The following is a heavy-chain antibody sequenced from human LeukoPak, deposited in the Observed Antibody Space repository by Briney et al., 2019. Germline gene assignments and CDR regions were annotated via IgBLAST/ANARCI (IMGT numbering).Heavy chain of an antibody. D-gene: IGHD6-19*01. V-gene: IGHV3-21*01. CDR2: ISSSGSDI. J-gene: IGHJ4*02. CDR3: ARVHSAGSLFYFDY. Sequence: PGGSLRLSCAASGFTFSSYRMNWVRQAPGKGLEWVSFISSSGSDIFYADSVKGRFTISRDNAENSAYLQMNSLRAEDTAVYYCARVHSAGSLFYFDYWGQGILVTVSS. CDR1: GFTFSSYR.